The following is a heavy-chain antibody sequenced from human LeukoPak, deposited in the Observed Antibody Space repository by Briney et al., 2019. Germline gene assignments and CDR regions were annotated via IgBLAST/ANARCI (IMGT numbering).Heavy chain of an antibody. CDR3: ARGTVATTRSGFDY. V-gene: IGHV4-59*01. CDR2: IYYSGST. Sequence: KPSETLSPTCTVSGGSISSYYWTWIRQPPGRGLEWIGYIYYSGSTNYNPSLKSRVTISVDTSKNQFSLKLSSVTAADTAVYYCARGTVATTRSGFDYWGQGTLVTVSS. CDR1: GGSISSYY. D-gene: IGHD4-17*01. J-gene: IGHJ4*02.